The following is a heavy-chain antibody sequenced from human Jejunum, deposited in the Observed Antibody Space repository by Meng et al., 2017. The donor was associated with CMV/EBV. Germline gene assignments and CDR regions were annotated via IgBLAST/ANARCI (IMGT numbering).Heavy chain of an antibody. CDR1: GYSISSGYY. D-gene: IGHD4-17*01. V-gene: IGHV4-38-2*02. CDR2: IFHSGSA. J-gene: IGHJ4*02. Sequence: SGYSISSGYYWVWIRQPPGEGLEWIGWIFHSGSAYYSPSLRSRVTMSVDTSRNHLSLKLTSVTAADTAFYYYARVSGRDYGGDDYWGQGTLVTVSS. CDR3: ARVSGRDYGGDDY.